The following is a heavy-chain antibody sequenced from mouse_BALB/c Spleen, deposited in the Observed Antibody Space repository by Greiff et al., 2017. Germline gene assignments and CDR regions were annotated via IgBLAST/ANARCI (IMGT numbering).Heavy chain of an antibody. J-gene: IGHJ4*01. CDR2: ISSGGSYT. CDR1: GFTFSSYA. D-gene: IGHD1-1*01. Sequence: EVMLVESGGGLVKPGGSLKLSCAASGFTFSSYAMSWVRQSPEKRLEWVAEISSGGSYTYYPDTVTGRFTISRDNAKNTLYLEMSSLRSEDTAMYYCARALYYYEAMDYWGQGTSVTVSS. V-gene: IGHV5-9-4*01. CDR3: ARALYYYEAMDY.